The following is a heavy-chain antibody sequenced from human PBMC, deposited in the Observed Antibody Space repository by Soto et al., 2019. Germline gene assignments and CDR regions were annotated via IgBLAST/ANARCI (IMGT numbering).Heavy chain of an antibody. V-gene: IGHV4-31*03. CDR2: IYYIGST. CDR3: ARSVFP. Sequence: QVQLQESGPGLVKPSQTLSLTYTVSGGSISSGGYYWNWIRQHPGKGLEWIGYIYYIGSTYYIPSLKTRVTMSLDTSKNQFSLKPSSVPAADTAVYYCARSVFPWGQGTLVTVSS. J-gene: IGHJ5*02. CDR1: GGSISSGGYY.